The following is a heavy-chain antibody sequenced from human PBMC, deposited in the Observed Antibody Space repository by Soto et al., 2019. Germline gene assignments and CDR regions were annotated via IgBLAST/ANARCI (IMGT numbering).Heavy chain of an antibody. CDR2: ISFDGTKK. V-gene: IGHV3-30-3*01. D-gene: IGHD4-17*01. Sequence: QAHLVESGGGLVQPGRSLRLSCAASGFTFNIYALHWVRQAPGKGLEWVAVISFDGTKKYYSDSVKGRFTISRDNLKNTLYLQMNNLRVEDAALYFCAREDDYGYRYINYGLDVWGQGTTVTVSS. CDR1: GFTFNIYA. J-gene: IGHJ6*02. CDR3: AREDDYGYRYINYGLDV.